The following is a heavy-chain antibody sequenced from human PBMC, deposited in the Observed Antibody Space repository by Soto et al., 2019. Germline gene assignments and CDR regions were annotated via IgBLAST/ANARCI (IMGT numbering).Heavy chain of an antibody. J-gene: IGHJ3*02. CDR3: ARAAAMVRGVIMRSDAFDI. CDR1: GYTFTSYG. V-gene: IGHV1-18*01. D-gene: IGHD3-10*01. Sequence: GASVKVSCKASGYTFTSYGISWVRQAPGQGLEWMGWISAYNGNTNYAQKLQGRVTMTTDTSTSTAYMELRSLRSEDTAVYYCARAAAMVRGVIMRSDAFDIWGPGTMVTVSS. CDR2: ISAYNGNT.